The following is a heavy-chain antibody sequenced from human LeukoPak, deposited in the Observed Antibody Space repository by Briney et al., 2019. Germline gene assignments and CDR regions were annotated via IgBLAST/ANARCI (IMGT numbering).Heavy chain of an antibody. D-gene: IGHD6-6*01. J-gene: IGHJ5*02. CDR2: INHSGST. V-gene: IGHV4-34*01. CDR1: AGSFSGYY. Sequence: SETLSLTCAVYAGSFSGYYWSWIRQPPGKGLEWIGEINHSGSTNYNPSLKSRVTISVDTSKNQFSLKLSSVTAADTAVYYCAKGIAARLWASLPNWFDPWGQGTLVTVSS. CDR3: AKGIAARLWASLPNWFDP.